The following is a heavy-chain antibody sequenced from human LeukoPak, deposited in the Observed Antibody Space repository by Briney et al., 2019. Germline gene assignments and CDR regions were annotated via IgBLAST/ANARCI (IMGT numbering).Heavy chain of an antibody. Sequence: PSETLSLTCTVSGGSISSSSYYWGWIRQPPGKGLEWIGSIYYSGSTYYNPSLKSRVTISVDTSKNQFSLKLSSVTAADTAVYYCARREKPSYDFWSGSYYFDYWGQGTLVTVSS. D-gene: IGHD3-3*01. CDR2: IYYSGST. CDR3: ARREKPSYDFWSGSYYFDY. V-gene: IGHV4-39*01. CDR1: GGSISSSSYY. J-gene: IGHJ4*02.